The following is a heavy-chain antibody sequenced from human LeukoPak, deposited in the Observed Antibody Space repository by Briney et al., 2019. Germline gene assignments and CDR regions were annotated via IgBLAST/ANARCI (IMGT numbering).Heavy chain of an antibody. D-gene: IGHD3-22*01. CDR1: GGSISSGGYS. CDR3: ARSGFYYDSSGYFPTLDF. Sequence: SETLSLTCAVSGGSISSGGYSWSWIRQPPGKGLEWIGHISYSGSTYQNPSLKSRVSISPDTSKNQISLRLSSVTAADTAVYYCARSGFYYDSSGYFPTLDFWGQGTLVTVSS. J-gene: IGHJ4*02. CDR2: ISYSGST. V-gene: IGHV4-30-4*07.